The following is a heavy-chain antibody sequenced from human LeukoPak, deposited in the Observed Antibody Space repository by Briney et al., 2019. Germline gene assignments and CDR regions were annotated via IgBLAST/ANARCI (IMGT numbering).Heavy chain of an antibody. CDR2: ISYDGSNK. V-gene: IGHV3-30-3*01. D-gene: IGHD3-10*01. J-gene: IGHJ6*02. Sequence: PGGSLRLSCAASGFTFSSYAMHWVRQAPGKGLEWVAVISYDGSNKDYADSVKGRFTISRDNSKNTLYLQMNSLRAEDTAVYYCARGNMVRGVRGRGGMDVWGQGTTVTVSS. CDR1: GFTFSSYA. CDR3: ARGNMVRGVRGRGGMDV.